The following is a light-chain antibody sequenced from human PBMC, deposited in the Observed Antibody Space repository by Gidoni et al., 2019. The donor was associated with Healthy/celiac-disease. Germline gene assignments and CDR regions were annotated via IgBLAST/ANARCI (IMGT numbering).Light chain of an antibody. J-gene: IGLJ2*01. CDR2: GKN. CDR1: SLRSYY. V-gene: IGLV3-19*01. CDR3: NSRDSSGNPVV. Sequence: SSELTQDPAVSVALGQTVRITCQGDSLRSYYESWYQQKPGQAPVLVIYGKNNRPKGIPDRFSGSSSGNTASLTITGAQAEDEADYYCNSRDSSGNPVVFGGGTKLTVL.